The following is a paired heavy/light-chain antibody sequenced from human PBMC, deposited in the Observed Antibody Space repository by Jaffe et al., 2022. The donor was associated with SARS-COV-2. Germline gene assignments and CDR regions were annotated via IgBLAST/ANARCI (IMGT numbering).Heavy chain of an antibody. D-gene: IGHD3-9*01. Sequence: QVQLQQWGAGLLKPSETLSLTCAVYGGSFSGYYWNWIRQPPGEGLEWIGEINHSGRTNSNPSLKSRVTISVDTSKNQFSLKLSSVTAADTAMYYCARVNFNWFQSLDYWGQGILVTVSS. J-gene: IGHJ4*02. CDR2: INHSGRT. V-gene: IGHV4-34*01. CDR3: ARVNFNWFQSLDY. CDR1: GGSFSGYY.
Light chain of an antibody. J-gene: IGKJ2*01. CDR1: QSISSSY. Sequence: EIVLTQSPGTLSLSPGERATLSCRASQSISSSYLAWYQQKPGQAPRLLIYGASSRATGIPDRFSGSGSGTDFTLTISRLEPEDFAVYYCQQYGSSPPYTFGQGTKLEIK. CDR3: QQYGSSPPYT. V-gene: IGKV3-20*01. CDR2: GAS.